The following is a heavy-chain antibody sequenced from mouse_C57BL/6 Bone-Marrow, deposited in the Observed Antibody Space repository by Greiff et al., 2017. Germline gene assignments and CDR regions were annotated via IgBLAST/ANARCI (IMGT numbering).Heavy chain of an antibody. Sequence: EVQLVESGAELVRPGASVKLSCTASGFNIKDDYMHWVKQRPEQGLEWIGWLDPENGDTEYASRFQGKATITADTSSNTAYLQLSSLTSEDTAVYYCTTPATYYFDYWGQGTTLTVSS. D-gene: IGHD1-1*01. CDR3: TTPATYYFDY. V-gene: IGHV14-4*01. CDR2: LDPENGDT. CDR1: GFNIKDDY. J-gene: IGHJ2*01.